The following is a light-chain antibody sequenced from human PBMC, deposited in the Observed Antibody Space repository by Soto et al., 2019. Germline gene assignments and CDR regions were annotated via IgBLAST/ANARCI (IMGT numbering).Light chain of an antibody. J-gene: IGKJ4*01. CDR3: HQRSKWPLT. V-gene: IGKV3-11*01. Sequence: ENVFTQSPSTLSLSPGERATLSCRASQSVRSYLAWYQQKPGQAPRLLIYDASNRATDIPARFSGSGSGTDFTLTISSLDPEDSAVYYCHQRSKWPLTFGGGTKVDIK. CDR2: DAS. CDR1: QSVRSY.